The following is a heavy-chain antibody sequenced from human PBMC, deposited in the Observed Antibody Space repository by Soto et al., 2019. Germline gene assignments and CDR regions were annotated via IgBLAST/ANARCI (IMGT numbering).Heavy chain of an antibody. CDR2: ISAYNGNT. CDR3: VRVVGGSYSADY. J-gene: IGHJ4*02. CDR1: GYSFPSYG. Sequence: ASVKVSCKASGYSFPSYGITWVRQAPGQGLEWMGWISAYNGNTNYAQKLQGRVTMTTDTSTSTAYMELRSLRSDDTAVYYCVRVVGGSYSADYWGQGTLVTVSS. D-gene: IGHD1-26*01. V-gene: IGHV1-18*01.